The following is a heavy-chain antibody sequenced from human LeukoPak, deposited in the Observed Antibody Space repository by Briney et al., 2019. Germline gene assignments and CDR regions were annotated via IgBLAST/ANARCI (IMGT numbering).Heavy chain of an antibody. V-gene: IGHV3-21*01. CDR1: GFTFSSYS. J-gene: IGHJ5*02. Sequence: GGSLRLSCAASGFTFSSYSMNWVRQAPGKGLEWVSSISSSSSYIYYADSVKGRFTISRDNAKNSLYLQMNSLRAEDTAVYYCVREDYGDYGWFDPWGQGTLVTVSS. CDR3: VREDYGDYGWFDP. D-gene: IGHD4-17*01. CDR2: ISSSSSYI.